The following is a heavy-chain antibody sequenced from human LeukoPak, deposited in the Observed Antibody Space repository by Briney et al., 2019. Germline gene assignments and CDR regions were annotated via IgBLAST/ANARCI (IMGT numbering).Heavy chain of an antibody. CDR3: ARDFRSMVRGVYFDY. Sequence: GGSLRLSCAASGFTFSSYSMNWVRQAPGKGLEWVSSISSSSSTIYYADSVKGRFTISRDNAKNSLYLQMNSLRAEDTAVYYCARDFRSMVRGVYFDYWGQGTLVTVSS. CDR1: GFTFSSYS. V-gene: IGHV3-48*04. D-gene: IGHD3-10*01. CDR2: ISSSSSTI. J-gene: IGHJ4*02.